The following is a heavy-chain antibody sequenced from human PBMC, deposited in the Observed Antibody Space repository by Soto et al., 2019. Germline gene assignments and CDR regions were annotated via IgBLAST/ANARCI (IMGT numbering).Heavy chain of an antibody. CDR1: GETFSFYS. V-gene: IGHV1-69*04. D-gene: IGHD3-10*01. J-gene: IGHJ4*02. CDR2: VNPILSMS. Sequence: QVQLVQSGAEVKRPGSSVKVSCKASGETFSFYSINWVRQAPGLGLEWMGRVNPILSMSNYAQRFQSRVTMTADKSTSTAYMELSGLRSEDTAMYYSATSYGSGYRAFDYWGQGALVTVSS. CDR3: ATSYGSGYRAFDY.